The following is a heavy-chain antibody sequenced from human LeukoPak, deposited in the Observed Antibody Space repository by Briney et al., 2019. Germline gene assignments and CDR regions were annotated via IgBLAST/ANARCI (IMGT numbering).Heavy chain of an antibody. J-gene: IGHJ6*03. V-gene: IGHV3-23*01. CDR2: VSGSAGRT. CDR3: AKNRGHCVDGVCHNYYYMDV. D-gene: IGHD2-8*02. CDR1: GFTFSSFA. Sequence: GGSLRLSCAASGFTFSSFAMTWVRQAPGKGLEWVSTVSGSAGRTDYADSVKGRFTISRDNLKNTLYLQMNGLRAEDTVVYYCAKNRGHCVDGVCHNYYYMDVWGRGTTVTVSS.